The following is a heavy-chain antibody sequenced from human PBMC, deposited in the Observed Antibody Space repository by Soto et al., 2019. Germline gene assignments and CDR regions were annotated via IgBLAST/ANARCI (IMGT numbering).Heavy chain of an antibody. V-gene: IGHV5-51*01. D-gene: IGHD6-13*01. CDR2: IYPGDSDT. CDR3: ARTAAAGKYYYGMDV. Sequence: GESLKISCKGSGYSFTSYCIGWVRQMPGKGLECMGIIYPGDSDTRYSPSFQGQVTISADKSISTAYLQWSSLKASDTAMYYCARTAAAGKYYYGMDVWGQGTTVTVSS. J-gene: IGHJ6*02. CDR1: GYSFTSYC.